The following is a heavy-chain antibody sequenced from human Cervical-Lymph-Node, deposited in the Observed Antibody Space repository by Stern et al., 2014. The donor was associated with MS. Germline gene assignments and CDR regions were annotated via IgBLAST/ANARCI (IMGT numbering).Heavy chain of an antibody. D-gene: IGHD3-10*01. V-gene: IGHV3-23*04. Sequence: EVQLVESGGGLVQPGGSLRLSCAASGFTFSSYAMSWVRQAPGKGLEWVSVISGSGCSTYYADSVKGRFTISRDNSKNTLYLQMNSLRAEDTAVYYCANSLGVYYYGSGSQPYRDYWGQGTLVTVSS. CDR2: ISGSGCST. CDR3: ANSLGVYYYGSGSQPYRDY. CDR1: GFTFSSYA. J-gene: IGHJ4*02.